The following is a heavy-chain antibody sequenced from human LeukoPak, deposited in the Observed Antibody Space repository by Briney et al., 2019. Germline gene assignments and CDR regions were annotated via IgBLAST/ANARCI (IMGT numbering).Heavy chain of an antibody. V-gene: IGHV3-7*01. Sequence: GGSLRLSCAASEFPFWNYWMTWVRRAPARGLEWVANVNQGGSYKYYVDSVRGRFTISRDNAKNEVYLQMDSLRVEDSAVYYCARGEPHCSTSTCSRRRMDVWGQGTTVTVSS. CDR1: EFPFWNYW. CDR3: ARGEPHCSTSTCSRRRMDV. CDR2: VNQGGSYK. J-gene: IGHJ6*02. D-gene: IGHD2-2*01.